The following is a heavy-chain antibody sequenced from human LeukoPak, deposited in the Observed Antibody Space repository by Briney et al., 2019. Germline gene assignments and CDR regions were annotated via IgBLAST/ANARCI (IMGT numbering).Heavy chain of an antibody. J-gene: IGHJ6*03. V-gene: IGHV3-23*01. CDR1: GFTVSSNY. CDR2: ISGSGGST. CDR3: AKDGIYSSSLYYYYYYMDV. D-gene: IGHD6-6*01. Sequence: PGGSLRLSCAASGFTVSSNYMSWVRQAPGKGLGWVSAISGSGGSTYYADSVKGRFTISRDNSKNTLYLQMNSLRAEDTAVYYCAKDGIYSSSLYYYYYYMDVWGKGTTVTVSS.